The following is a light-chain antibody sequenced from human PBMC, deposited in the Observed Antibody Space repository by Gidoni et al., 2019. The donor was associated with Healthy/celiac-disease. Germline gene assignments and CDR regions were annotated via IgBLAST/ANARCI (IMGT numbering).Light chain of an antibody. CDR2: EGS. V-gene: IGLV2-23*03. J-gene: IGLJ2*01. CDR1: SSDVGSYNL. CDR3: CSYAGSSTFDVV. Sequence: QYALTQPASVSGSPGQSITISCTGPSSDVGSYNLVSWYQQHPGKAPKLMIYEGSKRPSGVSNRFSGSKSGNTASLTISGLQAEDEADYYCCSYAGSSTFDVVFGGGTKLTVL.